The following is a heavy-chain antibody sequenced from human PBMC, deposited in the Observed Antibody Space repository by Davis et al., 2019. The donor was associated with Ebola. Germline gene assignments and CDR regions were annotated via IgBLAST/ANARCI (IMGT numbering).Heavy chain of an antibody. CDR1: GFTVSSNY. CDR3: ARAIRTYYYDSSGRVEGNWFDP. V-gene: IGHV3-21*01. Sequence: GGSLRPSCAASGFTVSSNYMSWVRQAPGKGLEWVSSISSSSSYIYYADSVKGRFTISRDNAKNSLYLQMNSLRAEDTAVYYCARAIRTYYYDSSGRVEGNWFDPWGQGTLVTVSS. CDR2: ISSSSSYI. J-gene: IGHJ5*02. D-gene: IGHD3-22*01.